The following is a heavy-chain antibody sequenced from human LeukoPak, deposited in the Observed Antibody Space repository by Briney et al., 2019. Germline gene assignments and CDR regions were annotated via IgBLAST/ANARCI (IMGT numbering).Heavy chain of an antibody. CDR3: ASKGGTILDYYYYYMDV. D-gene: IGHD2-21*01. J-gene: IGHJ6*03. CDR2: IIPIFGTA. CDR1: GGTFSSYA. V-gene: IGHV1-69*13. Sequence: SVKVSCKASGGTFSSYAISWVRQAPGQGLEWMGGIIPIFGTANYAQKFQGRVTITADESTSTAYMELSSLRSEDTTVYYCASKGGTILDYYYYYMDVWCKGTTVTVSS.